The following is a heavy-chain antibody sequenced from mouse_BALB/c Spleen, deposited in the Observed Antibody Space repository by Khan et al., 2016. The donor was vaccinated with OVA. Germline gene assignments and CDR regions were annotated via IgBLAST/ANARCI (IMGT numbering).Heavy chain of an antibody. J-gene: IGHJ4*01. Sequence: EVQLQESGPGLVKPSQSLSLTCTVTGYSITSNYAWNWIRQFPGNKLEWMGYISYSGSTNYNPSLKSRISFTPDKSKNQFFLQLNSLTTEDTATYYSSRGNYYGYAMDYWGQGTSITVSS. V-gene: IGHV3-2*02. CDR1: GYSITSNYA. CDR3: SRGNYYGYAMDY. D-gene: IGHD1-1*01. CDR2: ISYSGST.